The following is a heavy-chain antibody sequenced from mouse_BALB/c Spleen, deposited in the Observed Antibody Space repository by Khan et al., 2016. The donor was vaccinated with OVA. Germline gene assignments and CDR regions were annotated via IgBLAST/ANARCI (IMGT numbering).Heavy chain of an antibody. V-gene: IGHV5-6-4*01. CDR1: GFTFSSYS. J-gene: IGHJ2*01. CDR3: SRDRNYYGSSFYFDY. Sequence: EVELVESGGGLVKPGGSLKFSCAASGFTFSSYSMSWVRQTPEKRLEWVATITSGGSYTYYPDSVKGLFTISRDNAKNTLYLQMSSLKSEDTAMYYCSRDRNYYGSSFYFDYWGQGTTLTVSS. D-gene: IGHD1-1*01. CDR2: ITSGGSYT.